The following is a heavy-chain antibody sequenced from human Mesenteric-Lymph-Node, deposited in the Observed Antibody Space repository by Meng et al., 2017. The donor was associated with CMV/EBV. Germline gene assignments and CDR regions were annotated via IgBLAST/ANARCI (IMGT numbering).Heavy chain of an antibody. CDR3: ARHQRWLKSEGGFNY. CDR2: INHSGST. J-gene: IGHJ4*02. CDR1: GGSFSGYY. V-gene: IGHV4-34*01. Sequence: QWQLQQWGAGLLKPSETLSLTCAFYGGSFSGYYWSWIRQPPGKGLEWIGEINHSGSTNYNPSLKSRVTISVDTSKNQFSLKLSSVTAADTAVYYCARHQRWLKSEGGFNYWGQGTLVTVSS. D-gene: IGHD4-23*01.